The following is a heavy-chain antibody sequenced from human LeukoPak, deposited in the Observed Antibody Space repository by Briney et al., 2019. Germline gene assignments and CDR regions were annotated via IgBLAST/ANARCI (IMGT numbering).Heavy chain of an antibody. V-gene: IGHV4-34*01. CDR1: GGSFSGYY. CDR2: INHSGST. CDR3: ARGGGVPAAIMGGAWFDP. J-gene: IGHJ5*02. Sequence: SETLSLTCAVYGGSFSGYYWSWIRQPPGKGLEWIGEINHSGSTNYNPSLKSRVTISVDTSKNQFSLKLSSVTAADPAVYYCARGGGVPAAIMGGAWFDPWGQGTLVTVSS. D-gene: IGHD2-2*02.